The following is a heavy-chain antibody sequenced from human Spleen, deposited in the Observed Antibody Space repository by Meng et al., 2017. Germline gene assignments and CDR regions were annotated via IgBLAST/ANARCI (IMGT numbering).Heavy chain of an antibody. CDR3: ASYNSGWPQFDS. V-gene: IGHV4-34*01. D-gene: IGHD6-19*01. Sequence: QVQLQQWGAGLLKPSETLSLTCAVYGGSFSGYYWSWIRQPPGKGLEWIGEINHSGSTNYNPSLKSRVTISVDTSKNQFSLKLTSVTAADTAVYYCASYNSGWPQFDSWGQGTLVTVSS. CDR1: GGSFSGYY. J-gene: IGHJ4*02. CDR2: INHSGST.